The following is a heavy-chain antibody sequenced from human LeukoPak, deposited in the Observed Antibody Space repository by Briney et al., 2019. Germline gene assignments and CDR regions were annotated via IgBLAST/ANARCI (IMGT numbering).Heavy chain of an antibody. Sequence: GGSLRLSCAASGFTFSSFAMTWVRQAPGKGLEWVSGFDGNGPNTYYADSVKGRWTISRDNSRNTLYLEMNSLRPEDTAIYHCAKPRTTGLGWAQFDYWGQGSLVTVSS. CDR2: FDGNGPNT. CDR1: GFTFSSFA. CDR3: AKPRTTGLGWAQFDY. J-gene: IGHJ4*02. D-gene: IGHD2-8*02. V-gene: IGHV3-23*01.